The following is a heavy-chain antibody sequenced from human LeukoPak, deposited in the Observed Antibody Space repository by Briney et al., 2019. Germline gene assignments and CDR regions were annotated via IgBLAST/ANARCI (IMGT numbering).Heavy chain of an antibody. V-gene: IGHV3-23*01. D-gene: IGHD3-10*01. J-gene: IGHJ4*02. Sequence: PGGSLRLSCAASGFTFSSYAMSWVRQAPGKGREWVSAISGSGGSTYYADSVKGRFTISRDNSKNTLYLQMNSLRAEDTAVYYCATHLITMVRGVITLYYFDYWGQGTLVTVSS. CDR1: GFTFSSYA. CDR3: ATHLITMVRGVITLYYFDY. CDR2: ISGSGGST.